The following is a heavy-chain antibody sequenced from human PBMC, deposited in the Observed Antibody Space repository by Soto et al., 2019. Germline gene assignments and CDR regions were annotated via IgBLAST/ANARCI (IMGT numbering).Heavy chain of an antibody. J-gene: IGHJ6*02. D-gene: IGHD3-3*01. Sequence: PETLSLTCTVSGGSXSSSSYYWGWIRQPPGKGLEWIGSIYYSGSTYYNPSLKSRVTISVDTSKNQFSLKLSSVTAADTAVYYCARGRVSRGYGDRYYYYGMDVWGQGTTVTVSS. CDR3: ARGRVSRGYGDRYYYYGMDV. CDR2: IYYSGST. CDR1: GGSXSSSSYY. V-gene: IGHV4-39*07.